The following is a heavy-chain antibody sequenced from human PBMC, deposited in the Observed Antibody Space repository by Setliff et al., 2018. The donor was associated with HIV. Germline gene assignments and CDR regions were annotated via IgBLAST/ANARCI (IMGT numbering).Heavy chain of an antibody. CDR3: TNRGGSGTNVGNWFDP. CDR1: RRTFSEDA. CDR2: ILPIFGAT. D-gene: IGHD3-10*01. J-gene: IGHJ5*02. V-gene: IGHV1-69*13. Sequence: SVKVSCKTSRRTFSEDAINWVRQAPGEGLEWVGGILPIFGATDYAQKFQGRLTLTAVQSENSVYMELSSLRSDDTAVYYCTNRGGSGTNVGNWFDPWGQGTLVTVSS.